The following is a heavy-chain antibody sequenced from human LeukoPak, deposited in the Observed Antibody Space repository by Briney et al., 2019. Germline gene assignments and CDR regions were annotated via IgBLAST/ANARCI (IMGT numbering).Heavy chain of an antibody. D-gene: IGHD3-10*01. CDR3: TTDGSGSYPFDP. J-gene: IGHJ5*02. CDR1: GCTFSNAW. Sequence: KPGGSLRLSCAASGCTFSNAWMTWIRQPPGKGLEWVARIKSKTDGETTDYAAPVKGRFTISRDDSKNTLYLQMNSLKTEDTAVYYCTTDGSGSYPFDPWGQGTLVTVSS. V-gene: IGHV3-15*01. CDR2: IKSKTDGETT.